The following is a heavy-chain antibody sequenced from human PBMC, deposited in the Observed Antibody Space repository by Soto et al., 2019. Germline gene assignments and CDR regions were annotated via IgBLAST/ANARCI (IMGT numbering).Heavy chain of an antibody. Sequence: PSETLSLTCTASGGSISSYYWSWIRQPPGKGLEWIGYIYYSGSTNYNPSLKSRVTISVDTSKNQFSLKLSSVTAADTAAYYCAREKHPVSGWYYFDYWGQGTLVTVSS. CDR2: IYYSGST. V-gene: IGHV4-59*01. J-gene: IGHJ4*02. D-gene: IGHD6-19*01. CDR1: GGSISSYY. CDR3: AREKHPVSGWYYFDY.